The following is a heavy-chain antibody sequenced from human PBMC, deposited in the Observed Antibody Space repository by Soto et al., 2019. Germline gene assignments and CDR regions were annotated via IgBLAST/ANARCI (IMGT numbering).Heavy chain of an antibody. CDR1: GFTFSNYA. CDR2: IWHDASIK. Sequence: QVQLVESGGGVVQPGRSLRLSCAASGFTFSNYAMYWVRQAPGKGLEWVAVIWHDASIKYYAESVKCRFTVSRDNPKNTLYLQMNSLRAEDTAVDYCARVTFGNYFDYWGRGTLVTVSS. V-gene: IGHV3-33*01. D-gene: IGHD3-10*01. J-gene: IGHJ4*02. CDR3: ARVTFGNYFDY.